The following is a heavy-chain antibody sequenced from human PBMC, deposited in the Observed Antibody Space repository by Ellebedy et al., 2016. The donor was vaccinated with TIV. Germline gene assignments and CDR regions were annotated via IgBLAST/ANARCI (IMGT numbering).Heavy chain of an antibody. CDR2: MNHGVTT. CDR3: ARGDYLSAAGRYFDL. Sequence: MPGGSLRLSCGVYGGPFSTHYWSWIRQPLGKGLEWIGEMNHGVTTNYNPSLKSRVTLSGDTSKNQFSLRLSSVTAADTGVYYCARGDYLSAAGRYFDLWGRGTLVVVSS. D-gene: IGHD2/OR15-2a*01. CDR1: GGPFSTHY. V-gene: IGHV4-34*01. J-gene: IGHJ2*01.